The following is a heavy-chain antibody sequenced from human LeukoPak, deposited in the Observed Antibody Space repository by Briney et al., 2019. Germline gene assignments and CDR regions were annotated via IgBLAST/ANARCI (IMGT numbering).Heavy chain of an antibody. V-gene: IGHV3-48*03. CDR2: ISSSGSTI. CDR3: ARALSSVLHYYMDV. Sequence: PGGSLRLSCAASGFTFSSYEMNWVRQAPGKGLEWVSYISSSGSTIYYADSVKGRFTISRDNSKNTLYLQMNSLRAEDTAVYYCARALSSVLHYYMDVWGKGTTVTVSS. J-gene: IGHJ6*03. D-gene: IGHD6-25*01. CDR1: GFTFSSYE.